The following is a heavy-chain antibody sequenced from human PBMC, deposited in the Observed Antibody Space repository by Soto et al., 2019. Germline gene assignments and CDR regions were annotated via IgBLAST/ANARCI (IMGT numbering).Heavy chain of an antibody. CDR3: AKNPSGSGRYHWFDS. Sequence: QITLKESGPTLVKPTQTLTLTCTFSGFSLNTNGVGVGWIRQPPGKALEWLALIYWDDDKRYKPSLKSRLTIPKDTSENRVVLTMTNMDPVDTATYFCAKNPSGSGRYHWFDSWGQGTLVTVSS. D-gene: IGHD3-10*01. CDR2: IYWDDDK. CDR1: GFSLNTNGVG. V-gene: IGHV2-5*02. J-gene: IGHJ5*01.